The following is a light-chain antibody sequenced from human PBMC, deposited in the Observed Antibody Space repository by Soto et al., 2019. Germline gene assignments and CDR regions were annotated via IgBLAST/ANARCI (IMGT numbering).Light chain of an antibody. CDR2: DAS. CDR3: QQYDSRPHT. J-gene: IGKJ1*01. Sequence: EIVMTQSPGTLSVSLGERATLSCRASQSIRTTLAWYQLKPGQSPRLLIFDASTTATGIPARFSGTGSGTEFTLTISSLQSEDFAVYYCQQYDSRPHTFVQGTKVEIK. CDR1: QSIRTT. V-gene: IGKV3-15*01.